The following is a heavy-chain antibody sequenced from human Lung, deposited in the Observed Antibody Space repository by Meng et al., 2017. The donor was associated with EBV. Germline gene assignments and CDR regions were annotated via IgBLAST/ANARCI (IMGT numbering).Heavy chain of an antibody. J-gene: IGHJ4*02. CDR2: IYYTGST. Sequence: VWLQVPSPGTVTTSQTLSLTCTVSGGSLNSGDYYWSWIRQPPGKGLEWIGYIYYTGSTYYTPSLKSRVTISMDTSKNQFSLRLSSVTAADTAVYYCARNYYFDYWGQGTLVTVSS. V-gene: IGHV4-30-4*01. CDR3: ARNYYFDY. CDR1: GGSLNSGDYY.